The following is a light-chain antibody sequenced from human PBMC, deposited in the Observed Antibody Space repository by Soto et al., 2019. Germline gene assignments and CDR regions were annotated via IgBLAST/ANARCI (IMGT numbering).Light chain of an antibody. J-gene: IGLJ2*01. CDR1: SSDVGGYNS. CDR2: EVS. Sequence: QSALTQPASVSGSPGQSITISCTGTSSDVGGYNSVSWYQQHPGKAPKVMIYEVSNRPSGISNRFSGSKSGDTASLTISGLQVEDEADYYCSSYTSGSTLVVFGGGTKLTVL. CDR3: SSYTSGSTLVV. V-gene: IGLV2-14*01.